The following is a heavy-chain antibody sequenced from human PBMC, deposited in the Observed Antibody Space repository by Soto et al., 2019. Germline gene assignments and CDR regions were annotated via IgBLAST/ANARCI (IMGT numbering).Heavy chain of an antibody. CDR1: GGSISSGGYS. CDR3: ASAHYRYYYDSSGSLGIIDY. J-gene: IGHJ4*02. V-gene: IGHV4-30-2*01. Sequence: PSETLSLTCAVSGGSISSGGYSWSWIRQPPGKGLEWIGYIYHSGSTYYNPSLKSRVTISVDRSKNQFSLKLSSVTAADTAVYYFASAHYRYYYDSSGSLGIIDYWVQGTLVTVSS. CDR2: IYHSGST. D-gene: IGHD3-22*01.